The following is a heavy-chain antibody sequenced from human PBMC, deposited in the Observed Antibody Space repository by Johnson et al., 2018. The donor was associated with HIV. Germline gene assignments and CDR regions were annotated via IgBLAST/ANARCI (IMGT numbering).Heavy chain of an antibody. CDR3: ARGTYYYGSGSSNSDAFDI. V-gene: IGHV3-23*04. CDR1: GFTFSSYA. D-gene: IGHD3-10*01. J-gene: IGHJ3*02. CDR2: ISGSGGST. Sequence: VQLVESGGGLVQPGGSLRLSCAASGFTFSSYAMSWVRQAPGKGLEWVSAISGSGGSTYYADSVTGRFTISRDNSKNTLYLQMNSLRAEDTAVYYCARGTYYYGSGSSNSDAFDIWGQGTMVTVSS.